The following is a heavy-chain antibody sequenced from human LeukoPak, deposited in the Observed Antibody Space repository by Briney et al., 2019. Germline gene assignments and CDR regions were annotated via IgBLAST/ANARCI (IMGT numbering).Heavy chain of an antibody. V-gene: IGHV3-7*01. J-gene: IGHJ5*02. CDR1: GFTFSSYW. CDR2: IKQDGSEK. Sequence: PGGSLRLSCAASGFTFSSYWMSWVRQAPGKGLEWVANIKQDGSEKYYVDSVKGRFTISRDNAKNSLYLQMNSLRAEDTAVYYCARVKVTIFGVVMGRWFDPWGQGTLVTVPS. CDR3: ARVKVTIFGVVMGRWFDP. D-gene: IGHD3-3*01.